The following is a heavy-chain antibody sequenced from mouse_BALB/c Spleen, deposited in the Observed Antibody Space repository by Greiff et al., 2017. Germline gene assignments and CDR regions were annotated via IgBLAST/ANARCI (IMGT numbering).Heavy chain of an antibody. J-gene: IGHJ1*01. D-gene: IGHD1-1*01. CDR3: ASITTVVDSPYWYFDV. CDR1: GYSITSDYA. Sequence: EVQLQQSGPGLVKPSQSLSLTCTVTGYSITSDYAWNWIRQFPGNKLEWMGYISYSGSTSYNPSLKSRISITRDTSKNQFFLQLNSVTTEDTATYYCASITTVVDSPYWYFDVWGAGTTVTVSS. CDR2: ISYSGST. V-gene: IGHV3-2*02.